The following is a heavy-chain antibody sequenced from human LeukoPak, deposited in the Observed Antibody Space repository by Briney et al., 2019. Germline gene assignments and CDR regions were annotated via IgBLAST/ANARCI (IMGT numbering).Heavy chain of an antibody. V-gene: IGHV3-53*01. D-gene: IGHD1-26*01. CDR1: GFTVSSNY. CDR3: ASGSGNFPNFDY. J-gene: IGHJ4*02. CDR2: IYSGGST. Sequence: GGSLRLSCAASGFTVSSNYMNRVRQAPGKGLEWVSVIYSGGSTYYADSVKGRFTISRDNSKNTLYLQMNSLRAEDTAVYYCASGSGNFPNFDYWGQGTLVTVSS.